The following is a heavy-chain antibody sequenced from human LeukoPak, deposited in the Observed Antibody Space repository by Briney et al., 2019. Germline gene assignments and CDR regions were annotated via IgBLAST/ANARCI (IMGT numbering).Heavy chain of an antibody. D-gene: IGHD5-24*01. CDR3: ASWTSYGSSWFDP. CDR2: IYYSGST. CDR1: GGSISSGGYY. J-gene: IGHJ5*02. Sequence: PSEALSLTCTVSGGSISSGGYYWSWIRQHPGTGLEWIGYIYYSGSTYYNPSLKSRVTISVDTSKNQFSLKLSSVTAADTAVYYCASWTSYGSSWFDPWGQGTLVTVSS. V-gene: IGHV4-31*03.